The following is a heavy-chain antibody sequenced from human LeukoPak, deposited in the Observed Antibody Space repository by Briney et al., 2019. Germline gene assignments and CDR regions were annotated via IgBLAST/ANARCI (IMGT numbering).Heavy chain of an antibody. Sequence: PSETLSLTCTVSGDSISSSYWSWIRQPPGKGLEWIGYIYYSGSTNYNPSLKSRVTISVDTSKNQFSLKLSSVTAADTAVYYCARLTEQQLASYYFDYWGQGTLVTVSS. CDR2: IYYSGST. CDR1: GDSISSSY. J-gene: IGHJ4*02. V-gene: IGHV4-59*01. D-gene: IGHD6-13*01. CDR3: ARLTEQQLASYYFDY.